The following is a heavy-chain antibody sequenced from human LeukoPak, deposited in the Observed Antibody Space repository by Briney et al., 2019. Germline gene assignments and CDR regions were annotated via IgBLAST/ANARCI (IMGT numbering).Heavy chain of an antibody. D-gene: IGHD6-13*01. V-gene: IGHV3-30*03. CDR2: FSYDGANE. CDR1: GFSLSGYG. Sequence: GGSLRLSCAASGFSLSGYGMHWVRQAPGKGLEWVAVFSYDGANEYYVDSVKGRFTISRDISENTLYLHMNSLRVEDTAVYYCARDPQLHSSYFDYWGQGALVTVSS. CDR3: ARDPQLHSSYFDY. J-gene: IGHJ4*02.